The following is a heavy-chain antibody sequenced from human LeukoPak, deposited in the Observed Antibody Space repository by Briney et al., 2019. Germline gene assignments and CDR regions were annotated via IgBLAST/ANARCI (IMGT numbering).Heavy chain of an antibody. CDR1: GDSLSSHF. D-gene: IGHD6-19*01. J-gene: IGHJ4*02. CDR2: IHGSGST. V-gene: IGHV4-59*08. Sequence: SETLSLTCTVSGDSLSSHFWSWIRQPPGKGLEWIGYIHGSGSTHYDPSLRGRVTISEDTSKKQFSLKLTSVTAADPAVYYCARNVGWYSHDKWGQGTLVTVSS. CDR3: ARNVGWYSHDK.